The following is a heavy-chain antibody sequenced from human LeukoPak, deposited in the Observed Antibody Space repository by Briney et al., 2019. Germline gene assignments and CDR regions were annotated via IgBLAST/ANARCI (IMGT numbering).Heavy chain of an antibody. CDR2: TNTDGSST. Sequence: GGSLRLSCAASGFTFSSYWVNWVRQAPGKGLVWVSRTNTDGSSTTYADSVKGRFTISRDNSKNTLYLQMNRLRAEDTAVYYCAKHDGSSGSYCHFHYWGQGTLVTVSS. CDR3: AKHDGSSGSYCHFHY. CDR1: GFTFSSYW. V-gene: IGHV3-74*01. D-gene: IGHD3-10*01. J-gene: IGHJ4*02.